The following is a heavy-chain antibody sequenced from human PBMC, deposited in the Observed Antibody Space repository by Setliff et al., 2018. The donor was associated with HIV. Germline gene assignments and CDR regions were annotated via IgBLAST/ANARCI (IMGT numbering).Heavy chain of an antibody. CDR1: GFTFSSYG. D-gene: IGHD2-21*02. Sequence: GGSLRLSCAASGFTFSSYGMHWVRQAPGKGLEWVAVISYEGSNKYYADSVKGRFTISRDNSKNTLYLQMNSLRAEDTAVYYCAKEPGGGGDCCAFDIWGQGTMVTVSS. CDR2: ISYEGSNK. V-gene: IGHV3-30*18. J-gene: IGHJ3*02. CDR3: AKEPGGGGDCCAFDI.